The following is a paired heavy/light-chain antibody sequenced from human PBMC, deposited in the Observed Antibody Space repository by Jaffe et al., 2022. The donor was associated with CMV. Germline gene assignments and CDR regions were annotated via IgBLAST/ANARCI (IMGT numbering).Heavy chain of an antibody. Sequence: QVQLVESGGGVVQPGRSLRLSCAASGFTFSSYGMHWVRQAPGKGLEWVAVIWYDGSNKYYADSVKGRFTISRDNSKNTLYLQMNSLRAEDTAVYYCARVRDCSSTSCYTYYYYYGMDVWGQGTTVTVSS. V-gene: IGHV3-33*01. CDR1: GFTFSSYG. J-gene: IGHJ6*02. CDR2: IWYDGSNK. D-gene: IGHD2-2*02. CDR3: ARVRDCSSTSCYTYYYYYGMDV.
Light chain of an antibody. J-gene: IGLJ3*02. V-gene: IGLV2-14*03. CDR2: DVS. Sequence: QSALTQPASVSGSPGQSITISCTGTSSDVGGYNYVSWYQQHPGKAPKLMIYDVSNRPSGVSNRFSGSKSGNTASLTISGLQAEDEADYYCSSYTSSSTFLVFGGGTKLTVL. CDR1: SSDVGGYNY. CDR3: SSYTSSSTFLV.